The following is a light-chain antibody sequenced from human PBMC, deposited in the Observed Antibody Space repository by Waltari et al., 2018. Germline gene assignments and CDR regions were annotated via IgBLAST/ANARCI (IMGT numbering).Light chain of an antibody. CDR3: QQNYSNIIA. Sequence: DIQMTQSPSSLSASLGDRVTITCRESQSISRYLNCYQQKPGKAPNLLIYAASSLQSGVPSRFTGSASGTDFTLTISSLQPEDFATYYCQQNYSNIIAFGQGTRLDFK. CDR1: QSISRY. CDR2: AAS. J-gene: IGKJ5*01. V-gene: IGKV1-39*01.